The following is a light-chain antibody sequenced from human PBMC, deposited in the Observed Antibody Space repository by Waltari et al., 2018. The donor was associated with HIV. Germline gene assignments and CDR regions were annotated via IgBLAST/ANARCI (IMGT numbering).Light chain of an antibody. Sequence: SYVLTQPPSVSVAPAKTARITCWGNNIGSNSVHWYQQKPCQPPVVVIDAESDWPSVIPERFSGDNSGNTATRTIRRVEAGDEADYYWQVWDSSTDHWVFGGGTKLTVL. CDR2: AES. CDR1: NIGSNS. J-gene: IGLJ3*02. V-gene: IGLV3-21*04. CDR3: QVWDSSTDHWV.